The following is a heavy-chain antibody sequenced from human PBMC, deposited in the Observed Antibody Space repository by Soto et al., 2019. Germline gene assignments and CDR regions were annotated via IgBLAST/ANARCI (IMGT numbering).Heavy chain of an antibody. CDR3: ARDLGSGYDPGDY. D-gene: IGHD5-12*01. Sequence: QVQLVQSGAEVKKPGSSVKVTCKASGDTFSGYSISWVRQAPGQGLEWMGGIILLFGTTNYAQRFQGRVTITADKSTSTAYMELSSLKSEDTAIYSCARDLGSGYDPGDYWGQGTLVTVSS. CDR1: GDTFSGYS. V-gene: IGHV1-69*14. CDR2: IILLFGTT. J-gene: IGHJ4*02.